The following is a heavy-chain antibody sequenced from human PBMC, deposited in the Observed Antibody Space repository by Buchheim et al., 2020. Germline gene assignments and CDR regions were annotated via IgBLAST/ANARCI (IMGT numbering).Heavy chain of an antibody. V-gene: IGHV3-30-3*01. CDR2: ISSDESNK. Sequence: QVQLVESGGGVVQPGRSLRLSCAASGFTFSSYTMHWVRQAPGKGLEWVAVISSDESNKYYADFVKGRLTIARDNSKNTLYLQMNSLRTEDTAIYYCVRKSHNGIAAAGDYFEYWGQGTL. D-gene: IGHD6-13*01. CDR1: GFTFSSYT. J-gene: IGHJ4*02. CDR3: VRKSHNGIAAAGDYFEY.